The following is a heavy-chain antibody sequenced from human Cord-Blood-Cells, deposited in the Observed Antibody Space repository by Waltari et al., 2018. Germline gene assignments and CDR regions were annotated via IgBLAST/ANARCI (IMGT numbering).Heavy chain of an antibody. CDR1: GYPLTELS. CDR3: ATDLYSGSYYAFDI. CDR2: FDPEDGET. Sequence: QVQLVQSGAEVKKPGASVKVSCKVSGYPLTELSMHGVRQAPGKGLEWMGGFDPEDGETIYAQKFQGRVTMTEDTSTDTAYMELSSLRSEDTAVYYCATDLYSGSYYAFDIWGQGTMVTVSS. V-gene: IGHV1-24*01. J-gene: IGHJ3*02. D-gene: IGHD1-26*01.